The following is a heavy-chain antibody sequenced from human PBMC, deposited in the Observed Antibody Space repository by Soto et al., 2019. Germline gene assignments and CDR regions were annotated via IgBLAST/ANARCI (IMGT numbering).Heavy chain of an antibody. Sequence: GGSLRLSCAASGFTFSSYDMHWVRQATGKGLEWVSAIGTAGDTYYPGSVKGRFTISRENAKNSLYLQMNSLRAEDTAVYYCARGRRRTYYYDSSGYPGVDFDIWGQGTMVTVSS. J-gene: IGHJ3*02. CDR2: IGTAGDT. V-gene: IGHV3-13*01. CDR3: ARGRRRTYYYDSSGYPGVDFDI. D-gene: IGHD3-22*01. CDR1: GFTFSSYD.